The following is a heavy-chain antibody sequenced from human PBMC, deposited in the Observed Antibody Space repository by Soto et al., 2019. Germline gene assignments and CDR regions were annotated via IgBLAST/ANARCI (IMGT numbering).Heavy chain of an antibody. D-gene: IGHD6-19*01. CDR3: AREDNYGWSGESLDV. J-gene: IGHJ6*02. Sequence: QVQLQQWGAGLLKASETLSLTCAVVGDSLRGQSWNWIRQSPGKGLEWIGELDQSGGTNYNPSLKSRAIISDDTSKNQFSLTLTSVTAADTAVYYCAREDNYGWSGESLDVWGQGTTVTVSS. CDR2: LDQSGGT. CDR1: GDSLRGQS. V-gene: IGHV4-34*01.